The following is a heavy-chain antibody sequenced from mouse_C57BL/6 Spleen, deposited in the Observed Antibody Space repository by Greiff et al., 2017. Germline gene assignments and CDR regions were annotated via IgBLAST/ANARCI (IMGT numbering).Heavy chain of an antibody. Sequence: VQLQESGAELAQPGVSVKLSCKASGYTFTSYWMHWVNQRPGQGLEWIGYLSPSSGYTNYNQKFKVKATLTADKSSSTAYMRLSSLIYGGSAVYYCARSVGPLAYWGQGTLVTVSA. CDR3: ARSVGPLAY. J-gene: IGHJ3*01. CDR1: GYTFTSYW. V-gene: IGHV1-7*01. CDR2: LSPSSGYT.